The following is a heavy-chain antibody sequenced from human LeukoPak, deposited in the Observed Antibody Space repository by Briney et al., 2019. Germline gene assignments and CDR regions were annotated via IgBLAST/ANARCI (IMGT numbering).Heavy chain of an antibody. CDR1: GGSISSYY. CDR2: IYYTGFTGST. CDR3: ARDRYGDNH. V-gene: IGHV4-59*01. D-gene: IGHD4-17*01. J-gene: IGHJ5*02. Sequence: SETLSLTCTVSGGSISSYYWSWIRQPPGKGLEWIGYIYYTGFTGSTNYNPSLKSRVTISIDMFKNQFSLKLTSVTAADTAFDGGARDRYGDNHWGQGTLVTASS.